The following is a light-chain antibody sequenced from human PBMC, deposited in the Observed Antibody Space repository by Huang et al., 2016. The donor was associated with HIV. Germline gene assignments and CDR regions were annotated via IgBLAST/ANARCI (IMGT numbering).Light chain of an antibody. CDR3: QQAHTFPLT. CDR1: QGISTW. V-gene: IGKV1D-12*01. CDR2: GAA. J-gene: IGKJ4*01. Sequence: DIQMTQSPSSVSASVGDRVTITWRASQGISTWLVWYQQKPGRAPKFLIYGAAELQPGVPSRFSGSGSGTDFTLTISSLQPEDFATYYCQQAHTFPLTFGGGTKVEMK.